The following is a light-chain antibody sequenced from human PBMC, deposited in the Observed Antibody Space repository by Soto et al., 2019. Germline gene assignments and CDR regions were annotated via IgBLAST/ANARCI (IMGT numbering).Light chain of an antibody. V-gene: IGLV2-23*01. CDR3: CSYAGSVV. CDR2: EGS. CDR1: SSDVGSYNL. J-gene: IGLJ2*01. Sequence: QSALTQPASVSGSPGQSITISCTGTSSDVGSYNLVSWYQQHPGKAPKLMIYEGSKRPSGVSNRFSGYKSGNTASLTISVLQAEDEADYYCCSYAGSVVFGGGTKVTVL.